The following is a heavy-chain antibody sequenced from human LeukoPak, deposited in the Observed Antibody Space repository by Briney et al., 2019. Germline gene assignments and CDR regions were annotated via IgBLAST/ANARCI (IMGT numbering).Heavy chain of an antibody. CDR1: GFTFSSYG. V-gene: IGHV3-33*01. CDR2: IWYDGSNK. Sequence: GRSLRLSCAASGFTFSSYGMHWVRQAPGKGLEWVAVIWYDGSNKYYADSVKGRFTISRDNSKNTLYPQMNSLRAEDTAVYYCARAWGMAKGLDYWGQGTLVTVSS. CDR3: ARAWGMAKGLDY. D-gene: IGHD3-16*01. J-gene: IGHJ4*02.